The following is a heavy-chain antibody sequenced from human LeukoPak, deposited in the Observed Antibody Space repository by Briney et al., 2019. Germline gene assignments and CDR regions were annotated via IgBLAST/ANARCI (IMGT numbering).Heavy chain of an antibody. V-gene: IGHV3-7*01. Sequence: GGSLRLSCAASGFTFSSYWMSWVRQAPGRGLEWVANIKQDGSEKYYVDSVKGRFTISRDNAKNSLYLQMNSLRAEDTAVYYCARDQGAVAPDYWGQGTLVTVSS. CDR3: ARDQGAVAPDY. CDR2: IKQDGSEK. CDR1: GFTFSSYW. D-gene: IGHD6-19*01. J-gene: IGHJ4*02.